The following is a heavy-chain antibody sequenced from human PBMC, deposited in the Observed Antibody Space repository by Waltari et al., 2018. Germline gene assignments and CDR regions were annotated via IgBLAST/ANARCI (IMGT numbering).Heavy chain of an antibody. CDR3: VRNQWKVSLFDF. Sequence: QVHLQESGPGLVQHSGALSLTCDVSGVSLMGTNYWSWVRQPPGKGLEWIGEIFHSGNTNYNSSLKSRVTISMDTSKNQFSLTLISVTAADTAVYYCVRNQWKVSLFDFWGQGAKVSVSS. D-gene: IGHD1-1*01. V-gene: IGHV4-4*02. CDR1: GVSLMGTNY. CDR2: IFHSGNT. J-gene: IGHJ4*02.